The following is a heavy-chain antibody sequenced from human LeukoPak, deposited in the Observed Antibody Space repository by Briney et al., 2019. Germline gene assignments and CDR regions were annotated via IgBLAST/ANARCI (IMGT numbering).Heavy chain of an antibody. CDR3: ARHRNGYDHRPHYYYYGMDV. CDR2: IYYSGST. Sequence: SSETLSLTCTVSGDSIRSYYWSWIRQPPGKGLEWIGYIYYSGSTNYNPSLKSRVTISVDTSKNQFSLKLSSVTAADTAVNYCARHRNGYDHRPHYYYYGMDVWGQGTTVTVSS. J-gene: IGHJ6*02. V-gene: IGHV4-59*08. D-gene: IGHD5-12*01. CDR1: GDSIRSYY.